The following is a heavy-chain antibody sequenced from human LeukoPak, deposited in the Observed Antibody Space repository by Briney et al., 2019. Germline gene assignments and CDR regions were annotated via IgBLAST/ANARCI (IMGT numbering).Heavy chain of an antibody. Sequence: ASVKVSCKASGYTFTNYDIYWVRQAPGQGPEWMGWITPNSGNTGSAQRFQGRVTMTRNTSMSSAYMELSSLRPEDTAVYYCARGSFSRWTTQSYFDYWGQATLVTVSS. J-gene: IGHJ4*02. CDR1: GYTFTNYD. D-gene: IGHD4-23*01. CDR2: ITPNSGNT. CDR3: ARGSFSRWTTQSYFDY. V-gene: IGHV1-8*01.